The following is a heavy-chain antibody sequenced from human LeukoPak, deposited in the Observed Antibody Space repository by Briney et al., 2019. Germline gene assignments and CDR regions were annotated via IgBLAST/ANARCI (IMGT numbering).Heavy chain of an antibody. Sequence: SETLSLTCIVAAGSISSYYWGWIRQPAGNGIEWIGRIYTIGSHTYNTSPKRGVPMSGDTTQNQFSRNLSSVTAADTVVYYCAREGYDGYCSSTSCYAGLGYWGQGTLVTVSS. V-gene: IGHV4-4*07. CDR2: IYTIGSH. CDR3: AREGYDGYCSSTSCYAGLGY. CDR1: AGSISSYY. D-gene: IGHD2-2*03. J-gene: IGHJ4*02.